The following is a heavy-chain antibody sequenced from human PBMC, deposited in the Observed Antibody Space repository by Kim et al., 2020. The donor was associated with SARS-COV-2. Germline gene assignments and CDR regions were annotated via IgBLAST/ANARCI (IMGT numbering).Heavy chain of an antibody. CDR3: SRGNYGSGGV. D-gene: IGHD6-19*01. Sequence: ASVKVSCKASGYTLTHYNIHWLRQAPGQSLEWMGWINADNGNTESSEKLQGRVTITWDASANTAYMDLGSLRSEDTAVYYCSRGNYGSGGVWGQGTKVTV. CDR2: INADNGNT. J-gene: IGHJ6*02. V-gene: IGHV1-3*01. CDR1: GYTLTHYN.